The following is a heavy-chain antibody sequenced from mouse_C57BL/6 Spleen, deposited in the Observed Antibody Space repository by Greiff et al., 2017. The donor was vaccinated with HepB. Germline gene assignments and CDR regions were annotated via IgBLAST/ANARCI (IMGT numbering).Heavy chain of an antibody. CDR2: INPYNGGT. V-gene: IGHV1-19*01. CDR1: GYTFTDYY. Sequence: EVQLQQSGPVLVKPGASVKMSCKASGYTFTDYYMNWVKQSHGKSLEWIGVINPYNGGTSYNQKFKGKATLTVDKSSSTAYMELNSLTSEDSAVYYCARGGYGSSYYWYFDVWGTGTTVTVSS. CDR3: ARGGYGSSYYWYFDV. D-gene: IGHD1-1*01. J-gene: IGHJ1*03.